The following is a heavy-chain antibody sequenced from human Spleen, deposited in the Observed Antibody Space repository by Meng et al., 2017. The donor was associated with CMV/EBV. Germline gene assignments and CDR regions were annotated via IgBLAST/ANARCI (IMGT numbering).Heavy chain of an antibody. CDR1: GYTFNGYY. V-gene: IGHV1-2*02. CDR2: INPNSGST. J-gene: IGHJ4*02. CDR3: ARDNGYYDSSGYYYVRDFDY. Sequence: ASVKVSCKASGYTFNGYYMHWVRQAPGQGLEWMGWINPNSGSTNYAQKFQGTVTMTRDTSISTAYMELSRLRSDDTAVYYCARDNGYYDSSGYYYVRDFDYWGQGTLVTVSS. D-gene: IGHD3-22*01.